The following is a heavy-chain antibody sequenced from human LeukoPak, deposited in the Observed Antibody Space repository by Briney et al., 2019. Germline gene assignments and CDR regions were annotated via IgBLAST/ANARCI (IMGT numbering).Heavy chain of an antibody. CDR2: IIPIFGTA. V-gene: IGHV1-69*01. J-gene: IGHJ4*02. CDR3: ATLQRFGILTGPNPTTFDY. Sequence: SVKVSCKASGGTFISYAISWVRQAPGQGLEWMGGIIPIFGTANYAQKFQGRVTITADESTSTAYMELSSLRSEDTAVYYCATLQRFGILTGPNPTTFDYWGQGTLVTVSS. D-gene: IGHD3-9*01. CDR1: GGTFISYA.